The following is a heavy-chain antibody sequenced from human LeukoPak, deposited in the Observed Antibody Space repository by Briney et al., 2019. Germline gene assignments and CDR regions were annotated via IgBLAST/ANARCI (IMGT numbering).Heavy chain of an antibody. Sequence: GASVKDSCKASGGTFSSYACSGVRQARGRGLDWMGRVIPIFGTANYAQKFHGRVTITADKYTSTAYMELSSLRSEDTAVYYCAVDSSGYYPPIDYWGQGTLVTVSS. CDR2: VIPIFGTA. V-gene: IGHV1-69*06. D-gene: IGHD3-22*01. J-gene: IGHJ4*02. CDR1: GGTFSSYA. CDR3: AVDSSGYYPPIDY.